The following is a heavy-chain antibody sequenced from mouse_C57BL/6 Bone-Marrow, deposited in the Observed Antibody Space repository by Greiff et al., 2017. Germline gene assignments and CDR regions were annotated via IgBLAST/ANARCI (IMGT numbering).Heavy chain of an antibody. CDR2: ISSGSSTT. Sequence: VQLQQSGGGLVKPGGSLQLSCAASGFTFSDYGMHWVRQAPEKGLEWVAYISSGSSTTYYADTVKGRFTISRDNAKNTLFLQMTCLRSEDTARYYCARDSYGSSYDWYFNVWGTGATVTVSS. CDR1: GFTFSDYG. J-gene: IGHJ1*03. D-gene: IGHD1-1*01. CDR3: ARDSYGSSYDWYFNV. V-gene: IGHV5-17*01.